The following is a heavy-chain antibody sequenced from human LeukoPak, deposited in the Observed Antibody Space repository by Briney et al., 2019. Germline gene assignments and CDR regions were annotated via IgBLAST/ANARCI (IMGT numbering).Heavy chain of an antibody. D-gene: IGHD3-22*01. Sequence: GGSLRLSCAASGFTVSSNYMSWVRQAPGKGLEWVSSITSSSSYIYYADSVKGRFTISRDNAKNSLYLQMNSLRAEDTAVYYCARDPGYDSSGGPTWGQGTLVTVSS. CDR3: ARDPGYDSSGGPT. CDR2: ITSSSSYI. CDR1: GFTVSSNY. J-gene: IGHJ5*02. V-gene: IGHV3-21*01.